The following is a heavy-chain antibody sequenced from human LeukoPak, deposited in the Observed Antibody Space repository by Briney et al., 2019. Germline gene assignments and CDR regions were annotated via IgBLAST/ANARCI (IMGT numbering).Heavy chain of an antibody. CDR1: GFTFSSYG. V-gene: IGHV3-23*01. Sequence: GGSLRLSCAASGFTFSSYGMSWVRQASGKGLEWVSAISDGGGSTYYADSVKGRFTISRDNSKNTLYLQMNSLRAEDTAVYYCAKGRSSSPPRFDYWGQGTLVTVSS. J-gene: IGHJ4*02. CDR3: AKGRSSSPPRFDY. D-gene: IGHD6-13*01. CDR2: ISDGGGST.